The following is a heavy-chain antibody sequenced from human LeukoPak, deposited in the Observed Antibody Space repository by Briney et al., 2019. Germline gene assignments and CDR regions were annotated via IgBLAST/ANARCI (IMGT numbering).Heavy chain of an antibody. CDR1: GFTFSSYE. CDR3: ARDHVGAIYFDY. D-gene: IGHD1-26*01. J-gene: IGHJ4*02. CDR2: ISSSGCTI. V-gene: IGHV3-48*03. Sequence: PGGSLRLSCAASGFTFSSYEMNWVRQAPGKGREGVSYISSSGCTIYYPDSVKGRFAISRDNAKNSLYLQMNSLRAEDTAVYYCARDHVGAIYFDYWGQGTLVTVSS.